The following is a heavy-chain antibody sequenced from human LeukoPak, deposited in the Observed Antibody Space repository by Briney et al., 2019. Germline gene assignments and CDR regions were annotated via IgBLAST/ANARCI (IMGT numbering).Heavy chain of an antibody. CDR1: GFTFSSYA. V-gene: IGHV3-23*01. Sequence: GGSLRLSCAASGFTFSSYAMSWVRQAPGKGLEWVSSIDYSGGSSYYVDSVKGRFTISRDDSKNTLYLQMNSLRAEDTAVYYCASFCSSTSCYGWGQGTLVTVSS. D-gene: IGHD2-2*01. CDR3: ASFCSSTSCYG. CDR2: IDYSGGSS. J-gene: IGHJ4*02.